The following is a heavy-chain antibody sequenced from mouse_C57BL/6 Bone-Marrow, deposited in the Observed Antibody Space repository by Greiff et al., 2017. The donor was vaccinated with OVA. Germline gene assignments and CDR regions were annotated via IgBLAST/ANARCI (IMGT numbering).Heavy chain of an antibody. Sequence: VQLKESGPGLVKPSQSLSLTCSVTGYSITSGYYWNWIRQFPGNKLEWMGYISYDGSNNYNPSLKNRISITRDTSKNQFFLKLNSVTTEDTATYYCARDQDFDVWGTGTSVTVSS. CDR3: ARDQDFDV. J-gene: IGHJ1*03. CDR1: GYSITSGYY. CDR2: ISYDGSN. V-gene: IGHV3-6*01.